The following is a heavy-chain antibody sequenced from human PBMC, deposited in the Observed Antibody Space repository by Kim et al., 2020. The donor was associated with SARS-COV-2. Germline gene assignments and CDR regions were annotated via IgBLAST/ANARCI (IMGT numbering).Heavy chain of an antibody. Sequence: YGDSVKGRFTISRDNAKNSLYLQMTGRRAEETAVYYCAREDAARLGYSDYWGPGTLVTVSS. D-gene: IGHD6-13*01. V-gene: IGHV3-11*04. J-gene: IGHJ4*02. CDR3: AREDAARLGYSDY.